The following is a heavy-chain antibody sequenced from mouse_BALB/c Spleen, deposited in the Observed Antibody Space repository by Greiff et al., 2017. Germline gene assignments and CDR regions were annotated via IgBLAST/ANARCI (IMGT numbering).Heavy chain of an antibody. Sequence: QVHVKQPGAELVKPGASVKLSCKASGYTFTSYWMHWVKQRPGQGLEWIGEINPSNGRTNYNEKFKSKATLTVDKSSSTAYMQLSSLTSEDSAVYYCARWDHYYGSSLRFAYWGQGTLVTVSA. CDR1: GYTFTSYW. V-gene: IGHV1S81*02. CDR2: INPSNGRT. CDR3: ARWDHYYGSSLRFAY. D-gene: IGHD1-1*01. J-gene: IGHJ3*01.